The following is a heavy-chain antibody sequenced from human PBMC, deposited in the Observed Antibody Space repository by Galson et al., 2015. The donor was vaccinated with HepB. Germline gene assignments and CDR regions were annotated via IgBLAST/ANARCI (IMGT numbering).Heavy chain of an antibody. Sequence: SVKVSCKASGGTFSSYAISWVRQAPGQGLEWMGGIIPIFGTANYAQKFQGRVTITADESTSTAYMEQSSLRSEDTAVYYCSRGIIDCSSTSCYPYYYYYYLHVWRKGTTVTVSS. V-gene: IGHV1-69*13. CDR2: IIPIFGTA. J-gene: IGHJ6*03. D-gene: IGHD2-2*01. CDR1: GGTFSSYA. CDR3: SRGIIDCSSTSCYPYYYYYYLHV.